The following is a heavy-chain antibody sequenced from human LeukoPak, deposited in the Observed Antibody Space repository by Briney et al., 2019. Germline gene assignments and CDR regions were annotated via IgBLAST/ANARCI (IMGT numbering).Heavy chain of an antibody. J-gene: IGHJ4*02. CDR2: IYYTGST. Sequence: SETLSLTCTVSGGSVSSGTYYWSWIRQPPGKGLEWIGYIYYTGSTNYNPSLKSRLTISVDTSKNQFSLKLSSVTAADSAVYYCARRGGSGRSFDYWGQGTLVTVSS. D-gene: IGHD3-10*01. V-gene: IGHV4-61*01. CDR1: GGSVSSGTYY. CDR3: ARRGGSGRSFDY.